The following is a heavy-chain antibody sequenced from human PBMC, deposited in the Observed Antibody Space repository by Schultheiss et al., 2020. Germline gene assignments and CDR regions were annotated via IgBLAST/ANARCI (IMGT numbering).Heavy chain of an antibody. CDR2: IGASSDSI. CDR1: GFTFSDYY. J-gene: IGHJ4*02. V-gene: IGHV3-69-1*01. Sequence: GGSLRLSCAASGFTFSDYYMTWIRQAPGKGLEWVSSIGASSDSIYYADSVKGRFIISRDVSKNTLYLQMNSLRAEDTAVYYCAPTPHYFDYWGQGTLVTVSS. CDR3: APTPHYFDY.